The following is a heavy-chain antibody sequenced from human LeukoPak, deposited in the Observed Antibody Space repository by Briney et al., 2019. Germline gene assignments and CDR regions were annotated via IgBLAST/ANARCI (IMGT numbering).Heavy chain of an antibody. CDR2: IYYSGST. J-gene: IGHJ4*02. V-gene: IGHV4-59*01. CDR3: ARDRGYSSSCSDY. Sequence: SETLSLTCTVSGGSISSYYWSWIRQPPGKGLEWIGYIYYSGSTNYNPSLKSRVTISVDTSKNQFSLKLSSVTAADTAVYYCARDRGYSSSCSDYWGQGTLVTVSS. D-gene: IGHD6-13*01. CDR1: GGSISSYY.